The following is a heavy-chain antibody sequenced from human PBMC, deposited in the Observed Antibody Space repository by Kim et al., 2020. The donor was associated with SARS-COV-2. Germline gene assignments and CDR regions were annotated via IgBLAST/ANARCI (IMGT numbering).Heavy chain of an antibody. V-gene: IGHV3-23*01. D-gene: IGHD3-3*01. Sequence: SVKGRFTISRDNSKNTLYLQRNSLRAEDTAVYYCANNAYYDFWSGYYMDYWGQGTLVTVSS. CDR3: ANNAYYDFWSGYYMDY. J-gene: IGHJ4*02.